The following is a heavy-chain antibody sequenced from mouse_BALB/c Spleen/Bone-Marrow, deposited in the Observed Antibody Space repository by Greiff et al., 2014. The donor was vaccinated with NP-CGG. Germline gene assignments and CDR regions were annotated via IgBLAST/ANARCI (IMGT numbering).Heavy chain of an antibody. D-gene: IGHD1-1*01. J-gene: IGHJ2*01. Sequence: LQQSGGSLKLSCAASGFDFSRYWMSWVRQAPGKGLEWIGEINPDSRTINYSPSLKDKFIISRDDAKNTLYLQMSKVRSEDTALYYCARQGYYGRSDYWGQGTTLTVSS. V-gene: IGHV4-1*02. CDR2: INPDSRTI. CDR3: ARQGYYGRSDY. CDR1: GFDFSRYW.